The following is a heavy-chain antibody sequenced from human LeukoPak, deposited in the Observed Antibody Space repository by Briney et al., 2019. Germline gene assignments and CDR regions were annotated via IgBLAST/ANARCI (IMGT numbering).Heavy chain of an antibody. Sequence: GGSLTLSCAASGFTFSSYAFHWVRQAPGKGLEWVTFIRYDGSNKYYTDSVKGRFTISRDNSYKTLYLQMNSLRAEDTAVYYCARVVDTAMVLDYWGQGTLVTVSS. J-gene: IGHJ4*02. CDR2: IRYDGSNK. CDR1: GFTFSSYA. V-gene: IGHV3-30*02. D-gene: IGHD5-18*01. CDR3: ARVVDTAMVLDY.